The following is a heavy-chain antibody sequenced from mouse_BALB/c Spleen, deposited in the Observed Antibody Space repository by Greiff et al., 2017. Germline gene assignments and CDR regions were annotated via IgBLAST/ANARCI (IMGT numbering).Heavy chain of an antibody. V-gene: IGHV1-80*01. Sequence: QVQLKESGAELVRPGSSVKISCKASGYAFSSYWMNWVKQRPGQGLEWIGQIYPGDGDTNYNGKFKGKATLTADKSSSTAYMQLSSLTSEDSAVYFCAPNWDVVAMDYWGQGTSVTVSS. CDR3: APNWDVVAMDY. CDR1: GYAFSSYW. CDR2: IYPGDGDT. D-gene: IGHD4-1*02. J-gene: IGHJ4*01.